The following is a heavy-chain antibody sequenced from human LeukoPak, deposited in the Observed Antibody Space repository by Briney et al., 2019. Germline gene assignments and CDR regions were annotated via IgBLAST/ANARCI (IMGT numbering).Heavy chain of an antibody. V-gene: IGHV4-59*08. CDR3: ARRDDYGGPFDY. CDR1: GGSISSYY. Sequence: SETLSLTCTVSGGSISSYYWSWIRQPPGKGLEWIGYIYYSGSTNYNPSLKSRVTISVDTSKNQFSLKLSSVTAADTAVYYRARRDDYGGPFDYWGQGTLVTVSS. J-gene: IGHJ4*02. D-gene: IGHD4-23*01. CDR2: IYYSGST.